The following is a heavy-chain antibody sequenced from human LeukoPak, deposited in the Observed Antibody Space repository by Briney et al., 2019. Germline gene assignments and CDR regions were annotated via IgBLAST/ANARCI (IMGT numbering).Heavy chain of an antibody. D-gene: IGHD3-22*01. V-gene: IGHV5-10-1*01. CDR3: ARHKSPKWLSPLDAFDI. CDR2: IDPSDSYT. Sequence: GESLKISCKGSGYSSTSYWISWVRQMPGKGLEWMGRIDPSDSYTNYSPSFQGHVTISADKSISTAYLQWSSLKASDTAMYYCARHKSPKWLSPLDAFDIWGQGTMVTVSS. CDR1: GYSSTSYW. J-gene: IGHJ3*02.